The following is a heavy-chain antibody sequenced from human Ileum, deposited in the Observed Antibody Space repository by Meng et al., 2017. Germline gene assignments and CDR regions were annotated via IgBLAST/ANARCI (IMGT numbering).Heavy chain of an antibody. Sequence: QVALQGSGPGLVAPSGPLSLTCAVSGRSISSSDWWSWVRQPPGKGLEWIAEMNLGGSPNYNPSLKSRVTMSVDKSNDHLSLQLTSVTAADTAVYYCAHIFDSWGQGTLVTVSS. V-gene: IGHV4-4*02. CDR2: MNLGGSP. CDR3: AHIFDS. J-gene: IGHJ4*02. CDR1: GRSISSSDW.